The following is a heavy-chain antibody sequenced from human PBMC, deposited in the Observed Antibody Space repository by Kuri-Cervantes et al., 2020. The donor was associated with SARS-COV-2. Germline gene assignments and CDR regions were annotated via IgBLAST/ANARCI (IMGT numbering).Heavy chain of an antibody. Sequence: ASVKVSCKASGYTFTSYDINWVRQATGQGLEWMGWMNPNSGNTGYAQKFQGRVTITRNTSISTAYMELSSLRSEDTAVYYCARAGWKTNYYYYYMDVWGKGTTVTVSS. CDR1: GYTFTSYD. CDR2: MNPNSGNT. CDR3: ARAGWKTNYYYYYMDV. D-gene: IGHD1-1*01. V-gene: IGHV1-8*03. J-gene: IGHJ6*03.